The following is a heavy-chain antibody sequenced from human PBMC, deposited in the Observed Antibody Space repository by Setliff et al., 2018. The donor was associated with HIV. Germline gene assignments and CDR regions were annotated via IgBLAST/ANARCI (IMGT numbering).Heavy chain of an antibody. CDR1: GGSISTHH. CDR2: IYSSGRT. J-gene: IGHJ6*02. D-gene: IGHD3-10*01. Sequence: SETLSLTCTVSGGSISTHHFWSWIRQPAGKGLEWIGYIYSSGRTSYNPSLQSRVSISIDTSKNQFSLKLDSVIAADTAVYYCARDEVRYYSGSESVRAGMDVWGQGTAVTVSS. CDR3: ARDEVRYYSGSESVRAGMDV. V-gene: IGHV4-59*06.